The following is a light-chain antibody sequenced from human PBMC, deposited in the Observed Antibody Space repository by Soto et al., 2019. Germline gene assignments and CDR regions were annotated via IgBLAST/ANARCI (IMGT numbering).Light chain of an antibody. CDR3: QQYSSYSS. CDR2: KTS. V-gene: IGKV1-5*03. J-gene: IGKJ2*03. CDR1: QSIEGW. Sequence: DIQMTQSPSTLSASVGDRVTITCRASQSIEGWLACYQLKPGKAPKVLIYKTSSLESGVPSRFSGSGSGTEFTLTISSLQPDDFATYYCQQYSSYSSFGQGTKLEIK.